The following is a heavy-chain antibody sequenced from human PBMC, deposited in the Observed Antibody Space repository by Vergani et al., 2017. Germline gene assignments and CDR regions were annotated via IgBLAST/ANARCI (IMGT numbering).Heavy chain of an antibody. CDR2: IYPNGNG. V-gene: IGHV4-4*07. CDR1: GGSMSDCY. D-gene: IGHD2-21*01. Sequence: QVKLQESGPGVVKPSDTLSLTCTVSGGSMSDCYWTWIRQPAGRGLEWIGRIYPNGNGNYNESLRSRLTMSIDTSRSQFSLSLSSVTAADTAVYYCAGGNCGVNCPKYNWLAPWGRGILVTVSS. CDR3: AGGNCGVNCPKYNWLAP. J-gene: IGHJ5*02.